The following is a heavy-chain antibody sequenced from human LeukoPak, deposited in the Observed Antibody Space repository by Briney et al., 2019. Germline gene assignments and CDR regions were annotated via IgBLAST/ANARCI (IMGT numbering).Heavy chain of an antibody. J-gene: IGHJ6*03. V-gene: IGHV3-30*03. CDR3: ARAFVSNYYDSSEKSYYYYYMDV. D-gene: IGHD3-22*01. CDR1: GFTFRSYG. CDR2: IVYDGSYK. Sequence: GGSLRLSCAASGFTFRSYGMHWVRQAPGKGLEWVAVIVYDGSYKYYADSVKGRFTISRDNSKNTLYLQMNSLRAEDTAVYYCARAFVSNYYDSSEKSYYYYYMDVWGKGTTVTVSS.